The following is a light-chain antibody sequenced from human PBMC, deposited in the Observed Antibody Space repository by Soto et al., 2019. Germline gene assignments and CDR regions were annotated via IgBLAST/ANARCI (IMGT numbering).Light chain of an antibody. Sequence: EIVLTQSPATLSLSPGIRATLSCRASESVSRYLAWYQQTPGQAPRLLIYDASNRATGIPARFSGSGSGTDCTLTITSLEPEDFAVYYCQQRSNWPSTFGGGTKVDIK. CDR3: QQRSNWPST. CDR2: DAS. J-gene: IGKJ4*01. V-gene: IGKV3-11*01. CDR1: ESVSRY.